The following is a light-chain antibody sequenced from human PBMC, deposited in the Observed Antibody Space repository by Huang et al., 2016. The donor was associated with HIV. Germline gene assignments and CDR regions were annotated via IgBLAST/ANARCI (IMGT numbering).Light chain of an antibody. CDR1: QSVSSN. CDR3: QQYNNWPL. CDR2: GAS. J-gene: IGKJ4*01. Sequence: EIVMTQSPATLSVSPGERATLSRRASQSVSSNVAWYQQKPGQAPRLLIYGASTRATGIPARFSGSGSGTEFTLTISSLQSEDFAVYYCQQYNNWPLFGGGTKVEIK. V-gene: IGKV3-15*01.